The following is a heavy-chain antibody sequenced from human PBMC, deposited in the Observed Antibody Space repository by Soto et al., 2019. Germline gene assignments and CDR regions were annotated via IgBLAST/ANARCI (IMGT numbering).Heavy chain of an antibody. V-gene: IGHV5-51*01. J-gene: IGHJ3*02. Sequence: GASLKISCKGSGYSFTTYWIGWVRQKPGKGMEWMGIIFPGDSDIRYSPSLQGQVTISADKSITTAYLQWSSLKASDTAIYYCARQEIAGATSAFDIWGQGTLVTVS. CDR3: ARQEIAGATSAFDI. CDR2: IFPGDSDI. CDR1: GYSFTTYW. D-gene: IGHD1-26*01.